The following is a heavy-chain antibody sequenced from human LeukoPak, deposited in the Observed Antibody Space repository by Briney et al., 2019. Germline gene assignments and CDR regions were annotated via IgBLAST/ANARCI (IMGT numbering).Heavy chain of an antibody. J-gene: IGHJ4*02. CDR2: MNPNSGNT. CDR1: GYTFTSYD. CDR3: AREVEEYCSGGSCYGAHY. V-gene: IGHV1-8*03. Sequence: ASVKVSCKASGYTFTSYDINWVRQATGQGLEWMGWMNPNSGNTGYAQKFQGRVTITRNTSISTAYMELSSLRSEDTAVYYCAREVEEYCSGGSCYGAHYWGQGTLVTVSS. D-gene: IGHD2-15*01.